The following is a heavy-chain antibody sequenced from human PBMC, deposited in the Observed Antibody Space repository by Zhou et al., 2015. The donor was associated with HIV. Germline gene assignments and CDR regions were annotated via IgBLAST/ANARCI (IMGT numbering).Heavy chain of an antibody. D-gene: IGHD2-15*01. CDR3: ARSLPSIVVVVAATSPRWFDP. CDR2: INPSGGST. V-gene: IGHV1-46*01. Sequence: QVQLVQSGAEVKKPGASVKVSCKASGYTFTSYYMHWVRQAPGQGLEWMGIINPSGGSTSYAQKFQGRVTMTRDTSTSTVYMELSSLRSEDTAVYYCARSLPSIVVVVAATSPRWFDPWGQGTLVTVSS. J-gene: IGHJ5*02. CDR1: GYTFTSYY.